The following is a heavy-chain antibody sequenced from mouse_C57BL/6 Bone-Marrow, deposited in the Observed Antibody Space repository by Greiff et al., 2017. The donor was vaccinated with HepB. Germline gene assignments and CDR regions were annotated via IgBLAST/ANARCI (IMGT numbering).Heavy chain of an antibody. CDR1: GYTFTSYG. J-gene: IGHJ2*01. V-gene: IGHV1-81*01. Sequence: QVQLQQSGAELARPGASVKLSCKASGYTFTSYGISWVKQRTGQGLEWIGEIYPRRGNTYYNEKFKGKATLTADKSSSTAYMELRSLTSEDSAVYFCAREEDYWNYFDYWGQGTTLTVSS. CDR3: AREEDYWNYFDY. CDR2: IYPRRGNT. D-gene: IGHD2-13*01.